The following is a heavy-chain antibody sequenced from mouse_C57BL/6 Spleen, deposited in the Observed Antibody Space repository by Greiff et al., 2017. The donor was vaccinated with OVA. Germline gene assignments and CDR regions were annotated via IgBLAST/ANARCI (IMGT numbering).Heavy chain of an antibody. D-gene: IGHD1-1*01. V-gene: IGHV3-6*01. Sequence: EVQLQESGPGLVKPSQSLSLTCSVTGYSITRGYYWNWLRQFPGNKLEWMGYISHAGSNNYNPSLKSRISITRATSKNQFFLKLNSVTTEDTATYYCAREDYGSSYRWYFDVWGTGTTVTVSS. J-gene: IGHJ1*03. CDR2: ISHAGSN. CDR1: GYSITRGYY. CDR3: AREDYGSSYRWYFDV.